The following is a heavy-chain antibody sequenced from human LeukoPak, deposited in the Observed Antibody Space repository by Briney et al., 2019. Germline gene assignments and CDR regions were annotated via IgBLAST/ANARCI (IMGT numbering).Heavy chain of an antibody. V-gene: IGHV1-69*13. D-gene: IGHD2-8*01. J-gene: IGHJ3*02. CDR2: IIPIFGTA. CDR1: GYTFTSYG. CDR3: ARDQRGEWPYHAFDI. Sequence: SVKVSCKASGYTFTSYGISWVRQAPGQGLEWMGGIIPIFGTANYAQKFQGRVTITADESTSTAYMELSSLRSEDTAVYYCARDQRGEWPYHAFDIWGQGTMVTVSS.